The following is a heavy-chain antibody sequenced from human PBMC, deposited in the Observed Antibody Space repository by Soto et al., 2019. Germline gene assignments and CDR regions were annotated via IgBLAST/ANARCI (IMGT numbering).Heavy chain of an antibody. Sequence: SVKVSCKASGGTFSSYAISWVRQAPGQGLEWMGGIIPIFGTANYAQKFQGRVTITADESTSTAYMELSSLRSEDTAVYYCAKGPSVRYAYYYYYGMDVWGQGTTVTVSS. J-gene: IGHJ6*02. D-gene: IGHD2-21*01. CDR1: GGTFSSYA. V-gene: IGHV1-69*13. CDR3: AKGPSVRYAYYYYYGMDV. CDR2: IIPIFGTA.